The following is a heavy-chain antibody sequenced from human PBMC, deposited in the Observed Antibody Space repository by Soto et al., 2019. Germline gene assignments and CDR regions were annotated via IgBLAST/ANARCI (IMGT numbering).Heavy chain of an antibody. J-gene: IGHJ6*02. CDR2: IYYSGSA. Sequence: PSETLSLTCTISGGSISSYYWSWIRQTPGKGLQYIGYIYYSGSANYNPSLKSRVTISVDKSKNQFSLKLSSVTAADTAVYYCARDQELLWFGDLTHPDFWGQGTTVTVSS. CDR3: ARDQELLWFGDLTHPDF. V-gene: IGHV4-59*12. D-gene: IGHD3-10*01. CDR1: GGSISSYY.